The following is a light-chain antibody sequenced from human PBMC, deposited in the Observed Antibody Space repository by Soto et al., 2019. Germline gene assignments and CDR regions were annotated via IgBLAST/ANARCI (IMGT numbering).Light chain of an antibody. Sequence: EIVMTQSPVTLSVSPGERATLSCRASQSVSNKLAWYQQKPGQAPRLLIYDASTRATGIPARFSGSGSGTDFTLAISSLQSEDFAVYYCQQYNNWPPWTFGQGTKVDIK. CDR1: QSVSNK. CDR3: QQYNNWPPWT. J-gene: IGKJ1*01. V-gene: IGKV3-15*01. CDR2: DAS.